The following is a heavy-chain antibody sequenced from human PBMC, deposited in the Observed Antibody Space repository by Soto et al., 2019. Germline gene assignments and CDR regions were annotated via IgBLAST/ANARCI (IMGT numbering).Heavy chain of an antibody. Sequence: GSLRLSFSASGFTFISYAMSWVRQAPGKGLEWVSAISGSGGSTYYADSVKGRFTTSRDNSKNTLYLQMNSLRAEDTAVYYCAKDRGLDYWGQGTLVTVSS. CDR3: AKDRGLDY. CDR1: GFTFISYA. J-gene: IGHJ4*02. D-gene: IGHD3-16*01. V-gene: IGHV3-23*01. CDR2: ISGSGGST.